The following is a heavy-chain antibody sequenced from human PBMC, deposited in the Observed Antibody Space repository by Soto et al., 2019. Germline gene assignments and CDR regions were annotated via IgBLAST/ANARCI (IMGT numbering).Heavy chain of an antibody. D-gene: IGHD4-4*01. Sequence: QVQVVQSGAEVNKPGASVKVSCKASGYTFRAYSMNWVRQAPGQRLEWMGWINGVNGNTEYSQTFQPSVTITRDTSATLAYLELTSLRPDATAVSYCARRSNAGLDYWVPGTLVTVSS. CDR2: INGVNGNT. CDR1: GYTFRAYS. CDR3: ARRSNAGLDY. V-gene: IGHV1-3*01. J-gene: IGHJ4*02.